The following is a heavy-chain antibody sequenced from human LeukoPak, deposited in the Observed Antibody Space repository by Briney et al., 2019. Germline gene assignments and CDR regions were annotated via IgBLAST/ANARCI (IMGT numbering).Heavy chain of an antibody. CDR1: GFTFSSYA. CDR2: IRYDGSNK. J-gene: IGHJ4*02. CDR3: AKDGEQWLVLDY. V-gene: IGHV3-30*02. Sequence: GGSLRLSCAASGFTFSSYAMHWVRQAPGKGLEWVAFIRYDGSNKYYADSVKGRFTISRDNSKNALYLQMNSLRAEDTAVYYCAKDGEQWLVLDYWGQGTLVTVSS. D-gene: IGHD6-19*01.